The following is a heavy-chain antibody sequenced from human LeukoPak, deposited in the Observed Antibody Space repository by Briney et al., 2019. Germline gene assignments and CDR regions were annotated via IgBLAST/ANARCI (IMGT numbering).Heavy chain of an antibody. V-gene: IGHV3-23*01. J-gene: IGHJ4*02. CDR2: ISGSGGRT. CDR1: GFTFGTYA. Sequence: PGGSLRLSCAASGFTFGTYAMSWVRQAPGKGLEWVSTISGSGGRTYYVDSVKGRFTISRDNSKNTLYLQMNSLRAEDTAVYYCAKNYYDILTAQIGWGQGILVTVSS. D-gene: IGHD3-9*01. CDR3: AKNYYDILTAQIG.